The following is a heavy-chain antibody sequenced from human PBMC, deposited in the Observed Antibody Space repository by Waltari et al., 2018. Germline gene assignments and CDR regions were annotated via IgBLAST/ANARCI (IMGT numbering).Heavy chain of an antibody. J-gene: IGHJ4*02. CDR2: VYYSGNT. CDR3: ARPIVPGIAAALSY. Sequence: QLQLQESGPGVMEPSEPLSLPCTVSGGSISRSTNYWGWIRQPPGKGLAWIGSVYYSGNTYYNPSLKSRVTISVDTSKNQFSLKLSSVTAADTAVYYCARPIVPGIAAALSYWGQGTLVTVSS. CDR1: GGSISRSTNY. D-gene: IGHD6-13*01. V-gene: IGHV4-39*01.